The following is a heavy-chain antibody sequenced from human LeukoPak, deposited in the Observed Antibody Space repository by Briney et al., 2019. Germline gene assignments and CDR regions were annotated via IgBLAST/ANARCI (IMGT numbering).Heavy chain of an antibody. CDR2: IYYSGST. D-gene: IGHD2-15*01. CDR3: ARGAPLSGYCSGGSCYSNWFDP. J-gene: IGHJ5*02. CDR1: GGSISSYY. V-gene: IGHV4-59*01. Sequence: SETLSLTCTVSGGSISSYYWSWIRQPPGKGLEWIGYIYYSGSTNYNPSLKSRVTISVDTSKNQFCLKLSSVTAADTAVYYCARGAPLSGYCSGGSCYSNWFDPWGQGTLVTVSS.